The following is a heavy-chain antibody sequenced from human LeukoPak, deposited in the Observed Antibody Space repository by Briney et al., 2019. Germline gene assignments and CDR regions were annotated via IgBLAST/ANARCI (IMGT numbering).Heavy chain of an antibody. CDR3: AKEKTTVKTPGIDY. CDR1: GFTFSSYA. V-gene: IGHV3-23*01. D-gene: IGHD4-23*01. J-gene: IGHJ4*02. CDR2: IDNRGVTT. Sequence: GGSLRLSCAASGFTFSSYAMSWVRQAPGKGLEWGSAIDNRGVTTYYADSVKGRFTISRDNSKDTLYLQMNSLRAEDTAVYYCAKEKTTVKTPGIDYWGQGTLVTVSS.